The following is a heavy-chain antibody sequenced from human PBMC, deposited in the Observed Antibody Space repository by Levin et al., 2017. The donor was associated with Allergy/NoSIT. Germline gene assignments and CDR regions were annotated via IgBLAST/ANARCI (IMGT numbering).Heavy chain of an antibody. V-gene: IGHV3-23*01. Sequence: GGSLRLSCAASGFTFSTHGMNWVRQAPGKGLEWVSSINGRDETYYAESVKGRFTISRDNSKNMVYLQMSSLRADDTALYYCAKEYDILTGYYTDLDYWGQGTLVTVSS. CDR2: INGRDET. D-gene: IGHD3-9*01. J-gene: IGHJ4*01. CDR3: AKEYDILTGYYTDLDY. CDR1: GFTFSTHG.